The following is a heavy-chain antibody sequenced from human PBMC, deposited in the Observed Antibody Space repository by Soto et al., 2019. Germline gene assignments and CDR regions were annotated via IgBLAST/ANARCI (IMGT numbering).Heavy chain of an antibody. CDR3: ARVGAYHDILTGYPRFYGRDV. CDR1: GGSNSSGGYY. CDR2: IYYSGST. J-gene: IGHJ6*02. Sequence: LHCTVSGGSNSSGGYYWSWIRQHPEKGLESIGYIYYSGSTYYNPSLKSRVTLSVDTSKNQFSLKLSSITAADTAVYYCARVGAYHDILTGYPRFYGRDVWGQGSTVP. V-gene: IGHV4-31*03. D-gene: IGHD3-9*01.